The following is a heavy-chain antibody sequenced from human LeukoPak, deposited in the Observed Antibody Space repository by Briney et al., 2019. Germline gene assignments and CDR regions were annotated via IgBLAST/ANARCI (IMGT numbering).Heavy chain of an antibody. Sequence: SETLSLTCTVSGGSISSYYWSWIRQHPGKGLECIGYIYYSGSTNYNASLKSRVTISVDTSKNQFSLKLSSVTAADTAVYYCARGRHYYDSSGYYDAFDIWGQGTMVTVSS. V-gene: IGHV4-59*01. CDR1: GGSISSYY. D-gene: IGHD3-22*01. J-gene: IGHJ3*02. CDR2: IYYSGST. CDR3: ARGRHYYDSSGYYDAFDI.